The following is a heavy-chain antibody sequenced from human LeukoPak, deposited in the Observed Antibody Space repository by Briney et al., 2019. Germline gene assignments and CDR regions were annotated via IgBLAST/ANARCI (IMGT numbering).Heavy chain of an antibody. CDR3: ARDQKDYDYVWGSYRLVYYFDY. V-gene: IGHV4-4*07. CDR2: IYTSGST. Sequence: SETLSPTCTVSGGSISSYYWSWIRQPAGKGLEWIGRIYTSGSTNYNPSLKSRVTMSVDTSKNQFSLKLSSVTAADTAVYYCARDQKDYDYVWGSYRLVYYFDYWGQGTLVTVSS. CDR1: GGSISSYY. D-gene: IGHD3-16*02. J-gene: IGHJ4*02.